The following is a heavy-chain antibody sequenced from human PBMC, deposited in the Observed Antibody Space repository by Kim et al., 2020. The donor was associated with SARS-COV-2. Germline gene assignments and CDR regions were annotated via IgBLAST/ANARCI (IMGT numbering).Heavy chain of an antibody. J-gene: IGHJ5*02. CDR3: AKGPDSTSQYNWCDP. Sequence: GGSLRLSCAASGFTFGDYAMHWVRQAPGKGLEWVSGISWNRGSIGYADSVKGRFTISRDNAKNSVYLQMNSLRAEDTALYYCAKGPDSTSQYNWCDPWGQGALVTVSS. D-gene: IGHD2-2*01. V-gene: IGHV3-9*01. CDR1: GFTFGDYA. CDR2: ISWNRGSI.